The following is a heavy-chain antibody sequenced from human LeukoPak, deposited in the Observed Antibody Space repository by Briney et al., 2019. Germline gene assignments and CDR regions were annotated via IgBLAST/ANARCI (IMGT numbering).Heavy chain of an antibody. CDR1: GGSLSSSSYY. Sequence: SETLSLTCTVSGGSLSSSSYYWGWIRQPPGKGLEWIGSIYYSGSTYYNPSLKSRVTISVDTSKNQFSLKLSSVTAADTAVYYCAKTVEMATAVYWGQGTLVTVSS. V-gene: IGHV4-39*01. CDR2: IYYSGST. J-gene: IGHJ4*02. CDR3: AKTVEMATAVY. D-gene: IGHD5-24*01.